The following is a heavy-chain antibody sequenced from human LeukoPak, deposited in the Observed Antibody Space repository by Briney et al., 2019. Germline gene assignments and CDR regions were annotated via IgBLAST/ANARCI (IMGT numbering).Heavy chain of an antibody. CDR1: GYTFTSYD. J-gene: IGHJ5*02. Sequence: ASVKVSCKASGYTFTSYDVNWVRQAPGQGLEWMGWINPNSGGTNYAQKFQGRVTMTRDTSISTAYMELSRLRSGDTAVYYCARGPFIVVVPAAMWRFDPWGQGTLVTVSS. CDR2: INPNSGGT. D-gene: IGHD2-2*01. CDR3: ARGPFIVVVPAAMWRFDP. V-gene: IGHV1-2*02.